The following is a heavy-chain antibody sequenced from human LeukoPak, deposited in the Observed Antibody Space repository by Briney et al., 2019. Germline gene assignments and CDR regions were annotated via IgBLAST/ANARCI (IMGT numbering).Heavy chain of an antibody. CDR1: GGTFSSYA. V-gene: IGHV1-69*05. CDR3: ATGHHYDFWSGYYNYYYYMDV. Sequence: AASVKVSCKASGGTFSSYAISWVRQAPGQGLEWMGGIIPIFGTANYAQKFQGRVTITTDESTSTAYMELSSLRSEDTAVYYCATGHHYDFWSGYYNYYYYMDVWGKGTTVAVSS. D-gene: IGHD3-3*01. J-gene: IGHJ6*03. CDR2: IIPIFGTA.